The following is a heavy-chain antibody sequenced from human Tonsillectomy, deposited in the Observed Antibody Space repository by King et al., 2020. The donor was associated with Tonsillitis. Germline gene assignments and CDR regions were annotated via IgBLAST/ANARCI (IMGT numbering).Heavy chain of an antibody. CDR3: TTVETYDFWSGYYIDAFDI. CDR2: IKSNTDGGTT. Sequence: VQLVESGGGLVKPGESLRLSCAASGFTFSNAWMNWVRQAPGKGLEWVGRIKSNTDGGTTDYAAPVTGRFTISRDDSKNTLYLQMNSLKTEDTAVYYCTTVETYDFWSGYYIDAFDIWGQGTMVTVSS. D-gene: IGHD3-3*01. CDR1: GFTFSNAW. J-gene: IGHJ3*02. V-gene: IGHV3-15*01.